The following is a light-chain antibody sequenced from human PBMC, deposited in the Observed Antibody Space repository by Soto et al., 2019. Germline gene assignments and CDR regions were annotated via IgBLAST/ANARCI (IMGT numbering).Light chain of an antibody. CDR2: LEGSGGS. Sequence: QLVLTQSSSASASLGSSVNLTCTLSSGHRGNIIAWHQQQPGKAPQYLMKLEGSGGSIKGSGVPDRFSGSSSGADRYLTISNLQSEDEADYYCETWDSNTRVFGGGTKLTVL. CDR3: ETWDSNTRV. V-gene: IGLV4-60*03. J-gene: IGLJ2*01. CDR1: SGHRGNI.